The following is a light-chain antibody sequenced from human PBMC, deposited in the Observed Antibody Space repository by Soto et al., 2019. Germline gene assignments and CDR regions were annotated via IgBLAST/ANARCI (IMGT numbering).Light chain of an antibody. J-gene: IGKJ4*01. Sequence: DIQMTQSPSTLSASVGDRVTITCRASQSISSWLAWYQQKPGKAPKLLIYKASSLESGVPSRFSGSGSATEFTLAISSLQADDFETYYCQQYNSYYLNFGGGTKVHI. CDR3: QQYNSYYLN. CDR1: QSISSW. V-gene: IGKV1-5*03. CDR2: KAS.